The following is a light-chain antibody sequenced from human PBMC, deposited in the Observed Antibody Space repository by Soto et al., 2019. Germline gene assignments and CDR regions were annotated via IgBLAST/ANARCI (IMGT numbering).Light chain of an antibody. CDR2: EVD. J-gene: IGLJ2*01. Sequence: QSALTQPASVSGSPGQSITISCTGTSSDVGGYNYVSWYQQHPGKAPKLMIYEVDNRPSGISNRFSGSKSGNTASLTISGLQAEDEADYYCSSYTNGNTLVVFSGGTKLTVL. V-gene: IGLV2-14*01. CDR3: SSYTNGNTLVV. CDR1: SSDVGGYNY.